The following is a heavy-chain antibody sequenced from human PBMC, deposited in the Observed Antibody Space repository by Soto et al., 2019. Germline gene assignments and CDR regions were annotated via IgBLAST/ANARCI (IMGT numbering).Heavy chain of an antibody. V-gene: IGHV4-34*01. CDR1: EGSISGDD. J-gene: IGHJ6*02. CDR3: ARPRGGLGRRGMDV. D-gene: IGHD3-16*01. Sequence: SVPLSLTSAVDEGSISGDDWRWSRQPPGKGLEWSGEINHSGSTNYNPSLKSRVTISVDTSKNQFSLKLSSVTAADTAVYYCARPRGGLGRRGMDVWGQGTTVSVSS. CDR2: INHSGST.